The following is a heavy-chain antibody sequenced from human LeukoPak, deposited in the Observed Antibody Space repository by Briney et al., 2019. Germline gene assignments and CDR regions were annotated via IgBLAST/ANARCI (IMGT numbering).Heavy chain of an antibody. V-gene: IGHV1-69*04. CDR2: IIPILGIA. J-gene: IGHJ4*02. Sequence: ASVKVSCKASGGTFISYTISWVRQAPGQGLEWMGRIIPILGIANYAQKFQGRVTITADKSTSTAYMELSSLRSEDTAVYYCAREDIVVEPAAPTTWGQGTLVTVSS. CDR1: GGTFISYT. D-gene: IGHD2-2*01. CDR3: AREDIVVEPAAPTT.